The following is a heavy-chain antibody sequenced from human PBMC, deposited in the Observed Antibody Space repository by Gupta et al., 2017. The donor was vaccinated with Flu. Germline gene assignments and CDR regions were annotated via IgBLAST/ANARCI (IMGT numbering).Heavy chain of an antibody. D-gene: IGHD1-26*01. Sequence: EVQLVESGGVLVQPGGSLRLPCAGSGFTLSAYSMNWVRQAPGKGLEWVSYISSRSSTIYYADSVKGRFTISRDNAKNSLYLQMNSLRDEDTAVYYCARDSGATRESLQHWGQGTLVTVSS. V-gene: IGHV3-48*02. CDR1: GFTLSAYS. CDR2: ISSRSSTI. J-gene: IGHJ1*01. CDR3: ARDSGATRESLQH.